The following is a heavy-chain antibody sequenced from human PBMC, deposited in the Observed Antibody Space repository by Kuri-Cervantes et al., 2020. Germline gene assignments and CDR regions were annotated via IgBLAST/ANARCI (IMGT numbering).Heavy chain of an antibody. D-gene: IGHD6-13*01. CDR1: GFTFDDYA. Sequence: GGSLRLSCAASGFTFDDYAMHWVRQAPGKGLEWVSGISWNSGSIGYADSVKGRFTISRDNSKNTLYLQMNSLRAEDTAVYYCARGDSSSWYISYYYYGMDVWGQGTTVTVSS. J-gene: IGHJ6*02. CDR3: ARGDSSSWYISYYYYGMDV. V-gene: IGHV3-9*01. CDR2: ISWNSGSI.